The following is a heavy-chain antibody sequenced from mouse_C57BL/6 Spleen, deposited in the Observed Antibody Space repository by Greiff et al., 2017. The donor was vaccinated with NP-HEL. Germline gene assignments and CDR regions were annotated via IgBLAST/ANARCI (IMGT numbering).Heavy chain of an antibody. Sequence: VKLQESGAELMKPGASAKLSCKATGYTFTGYWIEWVKQRPGHGLEWIGEILPGSGSNNYNEKFKGKATFTADTSSNTAYMQLSSLTTEDSAIYYCARSVTTVVASPPFAYWGHGTLVTVSA. D-gene: IGHD1-1*01. J-gene: IGHJ3*01. CDR3: ARSVTTVVASPPFAY. V-gene: IGHV1-9*01. CDR2: ILPGSGSN. CDR1: GYTFTGYW.